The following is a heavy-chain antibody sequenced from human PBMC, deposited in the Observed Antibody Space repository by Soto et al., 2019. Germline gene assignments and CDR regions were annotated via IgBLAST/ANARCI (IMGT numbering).Heavy chain of an antibody. D-gene: IGHD5-18*01. CDR3: ARGAMANFDY. Sequence: SVKVSCKASGGTFGSQGIAWVRQAPGQGREWMGGVIAMLGTPTYAKKVQGRATISADESLTSSYLELRSLRSEDTGVYFCARGAMANFDYWGQGTVVTVSS. CDR2: VIAMLGTP. J-gene: IGHJ4*02. CDR1: GGTFGSQG. V-gene: IGHV1-69*13.